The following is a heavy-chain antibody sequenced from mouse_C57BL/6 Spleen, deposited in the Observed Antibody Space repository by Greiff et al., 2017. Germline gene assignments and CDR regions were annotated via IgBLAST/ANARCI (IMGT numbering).Heavy chain of an antibody. V-gene: IGHV1-69*01. J-gene: IGHJ1*03. CDR1: GYTFTSYW. Sequence: QVQLQQPGAELVMPGASVKLSCKASGYTFTSYWMHWVKQRPGQGLEWIGEIDPSDSYTNYNQKFKGKSTLTVDKSSSTAYMQLSSLPSEDSAVYYCARIYYGSSYGYFDVWGTGTTVTVSS. CDR3: ARIYYGSSYGYFDV. D-gene: IGHD1-1*01. CDR2: IDPSDSYT.